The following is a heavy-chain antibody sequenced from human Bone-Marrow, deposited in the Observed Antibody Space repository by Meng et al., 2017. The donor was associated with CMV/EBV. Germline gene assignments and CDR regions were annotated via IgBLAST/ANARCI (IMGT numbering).Heavy chain of an antibody. CDR2: ISSSGSTI. J-gene: IGHJ4*02. D-gene: IGHD6-19*01. V-gene: IGHV3-48*03. CDR3: ASSFSGGSSGWWEY. CDR1: GFTFSSYE. Sequence: GESLKISCAASGFTFSSYEMNWARQAPGKGLEWVSYISSSGSTIYYADSVKGRFTISRDNAKNSLYLQMNSLRAEDTAVYYCASSFSGGSSGWWEYWGQGTLVPVSS.